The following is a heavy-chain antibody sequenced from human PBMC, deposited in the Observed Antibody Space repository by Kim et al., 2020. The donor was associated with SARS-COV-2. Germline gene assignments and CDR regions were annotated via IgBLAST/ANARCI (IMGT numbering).Heavy chain of an antibody. J-gene: IGHJ6*02. CDR1: GYTFTSYG. CDR2: ISAYNGNT. D-gene: IGHD6-13*01. CDR3: ARDLGRIAAAVGAPVAGMDV. V-gene: IGHV1-18*01. Sequence: ASVKVSCKASGYTFTSYGISWVRQAPGQGLEWMGWISAYNGNTNYAPKLQGRVTMTTDTSTSTAYMELRSLRYDDTAVYYCARDLGRIAAAVGAPVAGMDVWGQGTTVTVSS.